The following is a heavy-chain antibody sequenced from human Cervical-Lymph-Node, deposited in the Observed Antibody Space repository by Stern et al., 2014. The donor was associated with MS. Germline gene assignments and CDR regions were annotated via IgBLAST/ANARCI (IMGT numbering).Heavy chain of an antibody. J-gene: IGHJ4*02. D-gene: IGHD4-17*01. CDR1: GYTLTELS. CDR2: FDPEDGET. Sequence: VQLVQSGAEVKKPGALVKVSCKVSGYTLTELSMHWVRQAPGKGLEWMGGFDPEDGETIYAQKFQGRVTMTEDTSTDTAYMELSSLRSEDTAVYYCATVAGLYYGDYKSFDYWGQGTLVTVSS. CDR3: ATVAGLYYGDYKSFDY. V-gene: IGHV1-24*01.